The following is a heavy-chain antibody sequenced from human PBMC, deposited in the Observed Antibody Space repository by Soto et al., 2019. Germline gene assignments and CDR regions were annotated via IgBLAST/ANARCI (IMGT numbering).Heavy chain of an antibody. CDR3: ARLGHVYYYDSSGYREYFQH. J-gene: IGHJ1*01. CDR1: GGSISSSSHY. D-gene: IGHD3-22*01. V-gene: IGHV4-39*07. CDR2: IYSSGST. Sequence: SETLSLTCTVSGGSISSSSHYWGWIRQPPGKGLEWIGNIYSSGSTYYNPSLRSRVTISVDTSKNQFSLKLSSVTAADTAVYYCARLGHVYYYDSSGYREYFQHWGQGTLVTVSS.